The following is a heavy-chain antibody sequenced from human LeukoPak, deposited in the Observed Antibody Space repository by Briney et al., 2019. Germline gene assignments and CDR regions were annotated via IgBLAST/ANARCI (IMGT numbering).Heavy chain of an antibody. CDR1: GGSISSGGYY. CDR2: IYYSGTT. CDR3: ARALGGRYYFDY. V-gene: IGHV4-31*03. D-gene: IGHD3-16*01. Sequence: SETLSLTCTVSGGSISSGGYYWSWIRQHPGKGLEWIGYIYYSGTTYYNPSLKSRVTISVDTSNNQFSLKLNSVTAADTAVYYCARALGGRYYFDYWGQGTLVTVSS. J-gene: IGHJ4*02.